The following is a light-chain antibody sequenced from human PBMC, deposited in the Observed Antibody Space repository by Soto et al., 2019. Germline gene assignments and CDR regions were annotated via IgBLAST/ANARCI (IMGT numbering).Light chain of an antibody. CDR2: GAS. CDR1: QSVSSNH. Sequence: VMTQAPPTLSVSPGERATLSCRASQSVSSNHLAWYQQKPGQAPRLLIYGASNRATGIPDRFSGSGSGTDFTLTISRLEPEDFAVYYCPQYGSSGTFGQGITV. V-gene: IGKV3-20*01. CDR3: PQYGSSGT. J-gene: IGKJ1*01.